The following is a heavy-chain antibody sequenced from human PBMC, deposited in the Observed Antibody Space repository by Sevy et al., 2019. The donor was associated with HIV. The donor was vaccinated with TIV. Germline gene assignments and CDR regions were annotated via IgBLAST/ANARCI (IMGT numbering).Heavy chain of an antibody. Sequence: ASVKVSCKASGYTFTSYDINWVRQATGQGLEWMGWMNPNTDNTDYAQKFQGRVTMTRNTSISTAYMELSSLRSEDTAVYYCARGRLTGIGFDYWGQGTLFTVSS. J-gene: IGHJ4*02. V-gene: IGHV1-8*01. CDR2: MNPNTDNT. CDR3: ARGRLTGIGFDY. D-gene: IGHD7-27*01. CDR1: GYTFTSYD.